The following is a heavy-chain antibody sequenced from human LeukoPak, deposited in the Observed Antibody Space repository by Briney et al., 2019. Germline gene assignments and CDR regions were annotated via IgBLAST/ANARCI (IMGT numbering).Heavy chain of an antibody. CDR1: GFTFSNYC. D-gene: IGHD3-22*01. J-gene: IGHJ4*02. CDR3: AKDGKRESMIVVVRRSHYFDH. V-gene: IGHV3-11*01. CDR2: ISSSGSTI. Sequence: AESLRLSCAVSGFTFSNYCMSWIRQAPGQGLEWVSYISSSGSTIYYADSVKGRFTISRDNSKNTLYLQMNSLRAEDTAVYYCAKDGKRESMIVVVRRSHYFDHWGQGTLVTVSS.